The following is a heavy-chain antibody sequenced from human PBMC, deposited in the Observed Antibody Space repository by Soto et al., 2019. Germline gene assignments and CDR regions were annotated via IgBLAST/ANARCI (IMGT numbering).Heavy chain of an antibody. CDR1: GFTFNRHW. D-gene: IGHD1-1*01. CDR2: IKEDGSEK. CDR3: VRTGWNPHDE. V-gene: IGHV3-7*01. J-gene: IGHJ4*02. Sequence: EVQLVESGGGLVQPGGSLRLSCAVSGFTFNRHWMSWVRQTPGKGLEWVASIKEDGSEKSYVDSVKGRFTISRDNDKNSLFLQINSLRVEDTAVYYCVRTGWNPHDEWGQGTLFTVSS.